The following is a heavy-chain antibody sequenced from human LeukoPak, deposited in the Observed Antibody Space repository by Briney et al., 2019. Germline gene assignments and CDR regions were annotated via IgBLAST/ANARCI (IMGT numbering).Heavy chain of an antibody. J-gene: IGHJ5*02. CDR2: IYYTGNT. Sequence: SETLSLTCTVSGGSISNYYWNWIRQPPGRGLEWIGYIYYTGNTNYNPSLKSRVTISVDTSKNQFSLKLSSVTAADTAVYYCARDRLRLQSWGQGTLVTVSS. V-gene: IGHV4-59*01. CDR3: ARDRLRLQS. D-gene: IGHD5/OR15-5a*01. CDR1: GGSISNYY.